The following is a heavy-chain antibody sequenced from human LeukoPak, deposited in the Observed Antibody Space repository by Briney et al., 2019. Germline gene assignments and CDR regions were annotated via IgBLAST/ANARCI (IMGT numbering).Heavy chain of an antibody. CDR1: GFTFGTYD. V-gene: IGHV3-13*01. CDR2: IGTAGDT. CDR3: ARAPRGSGYADY. J-gene: IGHJ4*02. Sequence: PGGSLRLSCAASGFTFGTYDMHWVRQATGKGLEWVAAIGTAGDTYYPDSVKGRLTISRENAKNSLYLQMNSLRGGDTAVYYCARAPRGSGYADYWGQGTLVTVSS. D-gene: IGHD5-12*01.